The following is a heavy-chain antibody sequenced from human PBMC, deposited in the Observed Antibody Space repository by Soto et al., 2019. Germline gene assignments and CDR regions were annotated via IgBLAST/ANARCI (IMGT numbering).Heavy chain of an antibody. J-gene: IGHJ4*02. CDR3: ARLLGDDSQYYFDY. Sequence: QVPLQQWGAGLLKPSETLSLTCAVYGGSFSGYYWSWIRQPPGKGLEWIGEINHRGSSNYNPSLKSRVTVAVDPSKGQFSLTLGSVTAAATAVYYCARLLGDDSQYYFDYSGQGTLVTVSS. CDR2: INHRGSS. V-gene: IGHV4-34*01. D-gene: IGHD2-8*02. CDR1: GGSFSGYY.